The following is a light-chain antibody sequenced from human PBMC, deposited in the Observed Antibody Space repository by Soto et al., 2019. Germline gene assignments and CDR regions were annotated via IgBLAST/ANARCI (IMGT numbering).Light chain of an antibody. CDR2: TFS. J-gene: IGLJ1*01. CDR3: GSYTGTIYV. V-gene: IGLV2-14*01. Sequence: SALTQPASVSGSPGQSITISCTGTSGDVGVYKFVSWYQQHPGKAPKLIIYTFSIRPAGLSSRSSGSRSGNTASLTISVLQAEDEADYYCGSYTGTIYVFGTGTNVTVL. CDR1: SGDVGVYKF.